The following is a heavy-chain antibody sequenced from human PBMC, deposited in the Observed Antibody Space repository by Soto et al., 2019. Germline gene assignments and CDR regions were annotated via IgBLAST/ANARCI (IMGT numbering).Heavy chain of an antibody. CDR3: ARAGGMVRGAGYYYYGMDV. D-gene: IGHD3-10*01. CDR1: GGSISSYY. Sequence: SETLSLTCTVSGGSISSYYWSWIRQPPGKGLEWIGYIYYSGSTNYNPSLKSRVTISVDTSKNQFSLKLSSVTAADTAVYYCARAGGMVRGAGYYYYGMDVWGQGTTVTVSS. V-gene: IGHV4-59*01. J-gene: IGHJ6*02. CDR2: IYYSGST.